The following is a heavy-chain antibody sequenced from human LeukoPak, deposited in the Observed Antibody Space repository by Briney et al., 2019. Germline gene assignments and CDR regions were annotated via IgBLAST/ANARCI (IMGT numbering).Heavy chain of an antibody. Sequence: GGSLRLSCAASGFTFSSYSMHWVRQAPGEGLEYVSSIRNNGGSTYYANSVKGRFTISRDNSKNTLYLQMGSLRVEDMAVYYCARVYSGCYYDYWGQGTLVTVSS. CDR3: ARVYSGCYYDY. CDR1: GFTFSSYS. D-gene: IGHD1-26*01. V-gene: IGHV3-64*01. CDR2: IRNNGGST. J-gene: IGHJ4*02.